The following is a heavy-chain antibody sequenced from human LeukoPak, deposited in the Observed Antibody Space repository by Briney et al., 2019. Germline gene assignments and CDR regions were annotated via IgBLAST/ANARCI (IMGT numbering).Heavy chain of an antibody. D-gene: IGHD3-10*01. V-gene: IGHV3-53*01. CDR1: GFSCSIYW. J-gene: IGHJ3*02. CDR3: ARDSGRFDVFDI. CDR2: IYSDGRT. Sequence: LTGGSLRLSCAASGFSCSIYWMSWVRQAPGKGLEWVSVIYSDGRTYYADSVKGRFTISRDNSKNTLYLQMNSLRAEDTAVYYCARDSGRFDVFDIWGQGTMVTVSS.